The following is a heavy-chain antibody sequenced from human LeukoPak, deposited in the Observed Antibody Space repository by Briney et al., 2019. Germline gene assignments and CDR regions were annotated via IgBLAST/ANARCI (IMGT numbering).Heavy chain of an antibody. D-gene: IGHD1-7*01. J-gene: IGHJ5*02. V-gene: IGHV4-61*02. CDR1: GGSTSSGSYY. CDR2: IYTSGST. Sequence: SQTLSLTCTVSGGSTSSGSYYWSWTRQPAGKGLEWIGRIYTSGSTNYNPSLKSRVTISVDTSKNQFSLKLSPVTAADTAVYYCARDQNWNYVGWFDPWGQGTLVTVSS. CDR3: ARDQNWNYVGWFDP.